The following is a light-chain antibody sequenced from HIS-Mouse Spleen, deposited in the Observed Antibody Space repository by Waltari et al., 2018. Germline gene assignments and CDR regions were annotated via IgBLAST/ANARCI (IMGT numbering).Light chain of an antibody. J-gene: IGLJ2*01. V-gene: IGLV3-10*01. CDR1: ALPKKY. CDR3: YSTDSSGNHRV. Sequence: SYELTQPPSASVSPGQTARITCSGDALPKKYAYWYQQKSGQAPVLVSYEDSKLPSWFPGRFSGSSSGTMATLTISGAQVENEADYYSYSTDSSGNHRVFSGGTKLTVL. CDR2: EDS.